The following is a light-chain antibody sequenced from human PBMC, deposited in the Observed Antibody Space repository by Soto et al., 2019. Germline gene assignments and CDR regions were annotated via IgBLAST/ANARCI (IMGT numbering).Light chain of an antibody. Sequence: EIVLTQSPATLSLSPGERATLSCRASQSVSSYLAWYQQKPGQAPRLLIYDASNRATGIPARFSGSGSGTDFTLTISSLEPEDFGIYYCQQRDNWPWTFGQGTKV. CDR3: QQRDNWPWT. V-gene: IGKV3-11*01. CDR1: QSVSSY. J-gene: IGKJ1*01. CDR2: DAS.